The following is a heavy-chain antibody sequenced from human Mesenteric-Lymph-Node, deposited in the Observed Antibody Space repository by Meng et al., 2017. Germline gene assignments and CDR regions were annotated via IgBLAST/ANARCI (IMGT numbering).Heavy chain of an antibody. J-gene: IGHJ4*02. CDR1: GFTFSSYW. Sequence: EVQLVESGGGLVQPGGSLRLSCVASGFTFSSYWMYWVRQAPGKGLVWVSRINSDGSSTNYADSVKGRFTISRDNAKNTLYLQMNSLRAEDTAVYYCATVAVTGTLDYWGQGTLVTVSS. CDR2: INSDGSST. V-gene: IGHV3-74*01. D-gene: IGHD6-19*01. CDR3: ATVAVTGTLDY.